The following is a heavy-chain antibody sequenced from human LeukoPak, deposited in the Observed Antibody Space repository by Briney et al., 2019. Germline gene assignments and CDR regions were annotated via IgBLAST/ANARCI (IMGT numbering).Heavy chain of an antibody. CDR1: GGSFSGYY. Sequence: SETLSLTCAVYGGSFSGYYWSWIRQPPGKGLEWIGEINHSGSTNYNPSLKSRVTISVDTSKNQFSLKLSSVTAADTAVYYCARHRDYGDYGGENNWFDPWGQGTLVTVSS. CDR3: ARHRDYGDYGGENNWFDP. D-gene: IGHD4-17*01. CDR2: INHSGST. J-gene: IGHJ5*02. V-gene: IGHV4-34*01.